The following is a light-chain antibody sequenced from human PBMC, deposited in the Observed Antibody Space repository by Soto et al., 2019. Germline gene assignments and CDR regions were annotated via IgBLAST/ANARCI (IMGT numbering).Light chain of an antibody. CDR1: QSISNY. Sequence: DIQMTQSAASLSASVGDRVTITCGASQSISNYLNWYQQKPGRAPELLIYAASSLQSGVPSRFSGSGSGTDFTLTISSLQPEDFATYHCQQSYSTPRTFGQRTKV. CDR2: AAS. CDR3: QQSYSTPRT. V-gene: IGKV1-39*01. J-gene: IGKJ1*01.